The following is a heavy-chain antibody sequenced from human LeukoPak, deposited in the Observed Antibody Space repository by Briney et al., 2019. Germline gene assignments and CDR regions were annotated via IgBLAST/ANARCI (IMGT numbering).Heavy chain of an antibody. V-gene: IGHV1-8*01. J-gene: IGHJ4*02. D-gene: IGHD3-22*01. CDR1: GYTFTSYD. Sequence: ASVKVSCKASGYTFTSYDINWVRQATGQGLEWMGWMNPNSGNTGYAQKFQGRVTMTSNTSTSTAYMDLSSLRSEDTAVYYCARTPYDSSGYYSDSWGQGTLVTVSS. CDR2: MNPNSGNT. CDR3: ARTPYDSSGYYSDS.